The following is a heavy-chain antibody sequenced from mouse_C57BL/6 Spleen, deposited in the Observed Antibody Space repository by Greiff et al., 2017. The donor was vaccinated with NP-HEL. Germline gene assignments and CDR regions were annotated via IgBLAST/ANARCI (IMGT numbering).Heavy chain of an antibody. CDR2: IDPEDGET. CDR1: GFNIKDYY. V-gene: IGHV14-2*01. D-gene: IGHD3-2*02. J-gene: IGHJ2*01. Sequence: VQLQQSGAELVKPGASVKLSCTASGFNIKDYYMHWVKQRTEQGLEWIGRIDPEDGETKYAPKFQGKATITADTSSNTAYLQLSSLTSEDTAVYYCARSSSGQYYFDYWGQGTTLTVSS. CDR3: ARSSSGQYYFDY.